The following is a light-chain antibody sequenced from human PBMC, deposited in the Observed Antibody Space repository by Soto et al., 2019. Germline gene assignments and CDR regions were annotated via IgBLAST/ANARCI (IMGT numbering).Light chain of an antibody. J-gene: IGKJ3*01. CDR2: DAS. Sequence: EIVLTQSPATLSLSPGERATLSCRASQSVSSYLAWYQQKPGQAPRLLIYDASNRATGIPARFSGSGSGTDFPLTISCLEPEDFAVYYCQQRSNWPPGTFGPGTKVDIK. CDR3: QQRSNWPPGT. CDR1: QSVSSY. V-gene: IGKV3-11*01.